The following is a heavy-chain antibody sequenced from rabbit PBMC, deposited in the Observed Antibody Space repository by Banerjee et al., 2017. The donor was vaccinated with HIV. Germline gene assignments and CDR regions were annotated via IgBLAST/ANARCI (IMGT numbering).Heavy chain of an antibody. CDR1: GFDFSSSYW. J-gene: IGHJ4*01. V-gene: IGHV1S45*01. CDR2: IYAGSSGST. Sequence: QEQLKESGGGLVQPGGSLKLSCKASGFDFSSSYWICWVRQAPGKGLEWIACIYAGSSGSTYYASWAKGRFTISKTSSTTVTLQMTSLTAADTATYFCARDLYGGSSYPRYVFNLWGQGTLVTVS. D-gene: IGHD8-1*01. CDR3: ARDLYGGSSYPRYVFNL.